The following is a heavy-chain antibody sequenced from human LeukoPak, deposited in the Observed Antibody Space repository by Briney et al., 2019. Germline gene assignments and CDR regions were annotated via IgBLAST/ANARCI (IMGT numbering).Heavy chain of an antibody. D-gene: IGHD5-24*01. CDR2: IYYSGST. CDR1: GGSISSGDYY. V-gene: IGHV4-30-4*01. Sequence: SETLSLTCTVSGGSISSGDYYWSWIRQLPGKGLEWIGYIYYSGSTYYNPSLKSRVTISVDTSKNQFSLKLSSVTAADTAVYYCARGEVEMALYWGQGTLVTVSS. J-gene: IGHJ4*02. CDR3: ARGEVEMALY.